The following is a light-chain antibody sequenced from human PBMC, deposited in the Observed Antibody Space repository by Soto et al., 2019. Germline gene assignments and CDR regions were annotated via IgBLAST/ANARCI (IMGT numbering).Light chain of an antibody. CDR3: SSDTSNSIL. J-gene: IGLJ1*01. Sequence: QPVLTHPASVSGSPGQSITISCTGTSSDVGSYNYVSWYQQHPGKAPKLMIYEVRDRHSGISSRFSGSKSGNTASLTISGLQTEDEADYYCSSDTSNSILFGTGTKVTVL. CDR2: EVR. CDR1: SSDVGSYNY. V-gene: IGLV2-14*01.